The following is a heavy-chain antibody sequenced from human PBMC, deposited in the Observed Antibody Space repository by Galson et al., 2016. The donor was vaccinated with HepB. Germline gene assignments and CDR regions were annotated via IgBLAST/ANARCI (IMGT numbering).Heavy chain of an antibody. CDR1: GFSLRIYS. CDR3: AKLSLVGYNSGWVGSFDI. CDR2: ISGSGTGT. Sequence: SLRLSCAASGFSLRIYSMNWVRQAPGKGLEWVSAISGSGTGTSYTDSVKGRFTIYRDNSKNTLYLQMNSPIAEDAAVYYCAKLSLVGYNSGWVGSFDIWGRGTMVTVSS. D-gene: IGHD6-19*01. J-gene: IGHJ3*02. V-gene: IGHV3-23*01.